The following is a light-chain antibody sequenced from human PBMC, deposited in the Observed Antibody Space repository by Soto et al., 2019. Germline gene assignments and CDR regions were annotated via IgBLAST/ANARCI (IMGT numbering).Light chain of an antibody. J-gene: IGKJ2*01. CDR2: GAS. Sequence: EIVLTQSPGTLSLSPGDRATLSCRASQGVSSSDLAWYQQKPGQAPRLLIYGASTRATGIPDRFSGSGSGIDFTLTISRLEPEDFAVYYCQQYGGSPLYTFGQGTKLEIK. CDR1: QGVSSSD. CDR3: QQYGGSPLYT. V-gene: IGKV3-20*01.